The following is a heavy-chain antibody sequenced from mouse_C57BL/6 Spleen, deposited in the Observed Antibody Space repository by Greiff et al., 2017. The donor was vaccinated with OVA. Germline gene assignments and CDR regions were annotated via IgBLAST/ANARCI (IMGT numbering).Heavy chain of an antibody. D-gene: IGHD2-5*01. J-gene: IGHJ4*01. V-gene: IGHV5-17*01. Sequence: EVQVVESGGGLVKPGGSLKLSCAASGFTFSDYGMHWVRQAPEKGLEWVAYISSGSSTIYYADTVKGRFTISRDNAKNTLFLQMTSLRSEDTAMYYCARPRSNYDYYAMDYWGQGTSVTVSS. CDR3: ARPRSNYDYYAMDY. CDR2: ISSGSSTI. CDR1: GFTFSDYG.